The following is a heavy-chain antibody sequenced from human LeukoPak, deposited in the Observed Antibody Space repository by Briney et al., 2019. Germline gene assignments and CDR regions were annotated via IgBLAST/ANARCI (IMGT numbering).Heavy chain of an antibody. Sequence: GGSLRLSCAVSGFTVSTNYMSWIRRAPGKGLEWVSYMSSSDSTIYYADSVKGRFTISRDNAKNSLHLQMNSLRAEDTAVYYCARDTGLAGPCDYWGQGTLVTVSS. CDR3: ARDTGLAGPCDY. CDR1: GFTVSTNY. CDR2: MSSSDSTI. V-gene: IGHV3-11*01. J-gene: IGHJ4*02.